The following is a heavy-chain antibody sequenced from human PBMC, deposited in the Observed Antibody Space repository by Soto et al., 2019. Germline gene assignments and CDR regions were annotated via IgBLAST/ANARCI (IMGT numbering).Heavy chain of an antibody. CDR3: ARGEYHDTCGPFSDAFDV. CDR1: GFTFRTCW. Sequence: GGSLRLSCAASGFTFRTCWMSWVRQAPGKELEWVANINQDGRAAWYVDSVKGRFIISRDNAKRSLYLQMSSLRLEDTAVYYCARGEYHDTCGPFSDAFDVWG. V-gene: IGHV3-7*04. J-gene: IGHJ3*01. D-gene: IGHD3-22*01. CDR2: INQDGRAA.